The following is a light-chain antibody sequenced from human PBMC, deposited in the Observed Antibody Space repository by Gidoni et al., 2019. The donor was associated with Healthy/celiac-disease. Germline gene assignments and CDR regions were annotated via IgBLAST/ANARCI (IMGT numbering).Light chain of an antibody. CDR2: GNR. V-gene: IGLV1-40*01. CDR1: SSNFGAGYD. Sequence: QSVLTQPPSVSGAPGRRVTSSCTGISSNFGAGYDVHWYQQLPGTAPKLLIYGNRNRPAGVPDRFSGSKSGTSASLAITGLQAEDEADYYCQSYDSSLSGSKVVFGGGTKLTVL. CDR3: QSYDSSLSGSKVV. J-gene: IGLJ2*01.